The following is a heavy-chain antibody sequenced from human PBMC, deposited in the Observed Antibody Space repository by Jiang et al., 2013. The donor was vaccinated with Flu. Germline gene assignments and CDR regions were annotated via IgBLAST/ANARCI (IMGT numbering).Heavy chain of an antibody. CDR3: ARHAVYAPLDY. J-gene: IGHJ4*02. V-gene: IGHV4-34*01. CDR1: GGSFSGYY. Sequence: GLVKPSETLSLTCAVYGGSFSGYYWSWIRQPPGKGLEWIGEINHSGSTNYNPSLKSRVTISVDTSKNQFSLKLSSVTAADTAVYYCARHAVYAPLDYWGQGTLVTVSS. CDR2: INHSGST. D-gene: IGHD2-8*01.